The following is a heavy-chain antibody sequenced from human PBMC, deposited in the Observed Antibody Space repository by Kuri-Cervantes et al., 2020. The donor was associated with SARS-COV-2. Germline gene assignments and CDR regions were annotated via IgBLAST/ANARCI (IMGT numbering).Heavy chain of an antibody. CDR3: ASGYRGSYSYFQH. CDR2: ISDDGSNK. D-gene: IGHD1-26*01. Sequence: GGSLRLSCAASGFTFSGYAMHWVRQAPGKGLEWVAVISDDGSNKYYADSVKGRFTISRDNSKTTLYLQMNSLRAEDTAVYYCASGYRGSYSYFQHWGQGTLVTVSS. CDR1: GFTFSGYA. J-gene: IGHJ1*01. V-gene: IGHV3-30*04.